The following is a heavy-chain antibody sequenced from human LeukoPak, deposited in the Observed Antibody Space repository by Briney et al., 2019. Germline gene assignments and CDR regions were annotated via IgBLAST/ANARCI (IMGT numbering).Heavy chain of an antibody. D-gene: IGHD6-19*01. CDR2: IYYTGST. Sequence: SETLSLTCTVSGASIRSYYWSWIRQPPGKGLEWIGYIYYTGSTNYNPSLKSRVTISVDTSKNQFSLKVRSATAADTAMYYCVREATQWLVRASDIWGQGTVVTVS. CDR3: VREATQWLVRASDI. V-gene: IGHV4-59*01. J-gene: IGHJ3*02. CDR1: GASIRSYY.